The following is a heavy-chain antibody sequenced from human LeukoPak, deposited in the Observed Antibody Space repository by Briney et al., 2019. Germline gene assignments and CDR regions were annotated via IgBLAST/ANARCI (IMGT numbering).Heavy chain of an antibody. D-gene: IGHD3-22*01. CDR1: GFTFSSYA. Sequence: PGGSLRLSCVASGFTFSSYAMSWVRQAPGKGLEWVSAISGSGGSTYYADSVKGRFTISRDNSKNTLYLQMNSLRAEDTAVYYCAKVVRGYYYDSSGYYYFDYWGQGTLVTVSS. V-gene: IGHV3-23*01. CDR3: AKVVRGYYYDSSGYYYFDY. J-gene: IGHJ4*02. CDR2: ISGSGGST.